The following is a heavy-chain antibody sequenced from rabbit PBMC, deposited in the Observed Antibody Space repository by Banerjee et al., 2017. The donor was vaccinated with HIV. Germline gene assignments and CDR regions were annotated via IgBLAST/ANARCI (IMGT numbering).Heavy chain of an antibody. V-gene: IGHV1S45*01. J-gene: IGHJ4*01. CDR3: ARWVGYAGYAGYGYVPYYFNL. CDR1: GIDFSSYG. D-gene: IGHD6-1*01. Sequence: QEQLVESGGGLVTLGGSLKLSCKASGIDFSSYGISWVRQAPGKGLEWIACIYAGDGSTDYASWAKGRFTISKTSSTTVTLQMTSLTAADTATYFCARWVGYAGYAGYGYVPYYFNLWGPGTLVTVS. CDR2: IYAGDGST.